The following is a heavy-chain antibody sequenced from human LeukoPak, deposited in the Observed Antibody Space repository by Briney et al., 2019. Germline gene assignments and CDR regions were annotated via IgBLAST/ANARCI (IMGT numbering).Heavy chain of an antibody. CDR3: ARGRYYLDS. CDR2: FNSDGRST. Sequence: GGSLRLSCAASGFTFSTYWMHWDRRAPGKGLVWVSCFNSDGRSTYYADSVKGRFTISRDNAKNTLYLQMNSLRAEDTAVYYCARGRYYLDSWGQGTLVTVSS. CDR1: GFTFSTYW. D-gene: IGHD4-17*01. V-gene: IGHV3-74*01. J-gene: IGHJ4*02.